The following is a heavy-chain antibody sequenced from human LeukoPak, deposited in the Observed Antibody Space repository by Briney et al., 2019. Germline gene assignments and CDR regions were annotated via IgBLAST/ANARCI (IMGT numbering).Heavy chain of an antibody. D-gene: IGHD3-3*01. CDR1: GFTFNKYW. CDR3: ARDPNRITIFGAVS. V-gene: IGHV3-74*01. J-gene: IGHJ4*02. Sequence: QAGGSLRLSCAASGFTFNKYWMPWVPQIPGKELVWVSLINTDGSKTAYADSVKGRFTISRDNAKNTVYLHMNSLTAEDTAVYYCARDPNRITIFGAVSRGRGALVTVSS. CDR2: INTDGSKT.